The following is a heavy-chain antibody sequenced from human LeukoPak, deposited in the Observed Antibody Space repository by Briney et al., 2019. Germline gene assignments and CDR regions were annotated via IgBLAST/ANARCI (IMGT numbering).Heavy chain of an antibody. D-gene: IGHD3-9*01. CDR3: ARVFGIDWSFDY. CDR1: GGSFSGYY. CDR2: INHSGST. V-gene: IGHV4-34*01. J-gene: IGHJ4*02. Sequence: PSETLSLTCAVYGGSFSGYYWSWIRQPPGKGLEWIGEINHSGSTNYNPSLKSRVTISVDTSKNQFSLKLSSVTAADTAVYYCARVFGIDWSFDYWGQGTLATVSS.